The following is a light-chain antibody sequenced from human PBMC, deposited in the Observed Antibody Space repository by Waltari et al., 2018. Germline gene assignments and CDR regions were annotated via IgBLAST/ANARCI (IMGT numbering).Light chain of an antibody. CDR3: QHYLRLPVT. Sequence: EIALPHSPGTLSLSPGEMAPLSCRTSQSVTRALAWYQQKPAQAPRLLIYGASNRATGIPDRFSGSGSGTDFSLTISSLEPEDFAVYYCQHYLRLPVTFGQGTKVEVK. V-gene: IGKV3-20*01. J-gene: IGKJ1*01. CDR1: QSVTRA. CDR2: GAS.